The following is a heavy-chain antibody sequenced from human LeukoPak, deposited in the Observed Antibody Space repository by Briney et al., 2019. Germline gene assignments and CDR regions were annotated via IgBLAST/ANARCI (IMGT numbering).Heavy chain of an antibody. CDR3: AKHKTGGSYYYFDY. D-gene: IGHD1-26*01. V-gene: IGHV3-9*01. CDR2: ITWNSGSI. Sequence: GGFLRLSCAASGFTFEDYAMHGVRRTPGKGLEWVSGITWNSGSIGYADSVKRRFTISRDNAKNSLHLQMNSLRAEDTAVYYCAKHKTGGSYYYFDYWGQGTLVTVSS. CDR1: GFTFEDYA. J-gene: IGHJ4*02.